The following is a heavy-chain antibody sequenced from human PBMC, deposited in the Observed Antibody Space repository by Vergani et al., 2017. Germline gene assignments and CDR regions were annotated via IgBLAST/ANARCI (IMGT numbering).Heavy chain of an antibody. CDR2: IYPGDSDT. J-gene: IGHJ4*02. D-gene: IGHD3-22*01. CDR3: ARNCHVSHYYDSSGPVGPFDY. Sequence: EVQLVQSGAEVKKPGESLKISCKGSGYSFTSYWIGWVRQMPGKGLEWMGIIYPGDSDTRYSPSFQGQVTISADKSISTAYLQWSSLKASDTAMYYCARNCHVSHYYDSSGPVGPFDYWGQGTLVTVSS. V-gene: IGHV5-51*01. CDR1: GYSFTSYW.